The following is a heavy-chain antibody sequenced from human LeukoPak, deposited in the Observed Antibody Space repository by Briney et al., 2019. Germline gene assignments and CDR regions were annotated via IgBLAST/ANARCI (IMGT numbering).Heavy chain of an antibody. CDR1: GFTFSSYS. CDR2: ISFSNKYI. J-gene: IGHJ4*02. D-gene: IGHD3-22*01. CDR3: ARNGHYYDSSGYYYPIDY. Sequence: GGSLRLSCAASGFTFSSYSIAWVRQAPGKGLEWVSSISFSNKYIYYGDSVKGRFTISRDNAKNSVYLQMNSLRVEDTAVYYCARNGHYYDSSGYYYPIDYWGQGTLVTVSS. V-gene: IGHV3-21*01.